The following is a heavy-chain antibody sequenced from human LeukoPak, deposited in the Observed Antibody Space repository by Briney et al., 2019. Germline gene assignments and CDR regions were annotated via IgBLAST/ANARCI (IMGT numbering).Heavy chain of an antibody. D-gene: IGHD6-13*01. CDR1: GFTFTSSA. Sequence: SVKVSCKASGFTFTSSAVQWVRQARGQRLEWIGWIVVGSGNTNYAQKFQERVTITRDMSTSTAYMELSSLRSEDTAVYYCAAERYNSSSEGSSWGQGTLVTVSS. V-gene: IGHV1-58*01. CDR3: AAERYNSSSEGSS. CDR2: IVVGSGNT. J-gene: IGHJ5*02.